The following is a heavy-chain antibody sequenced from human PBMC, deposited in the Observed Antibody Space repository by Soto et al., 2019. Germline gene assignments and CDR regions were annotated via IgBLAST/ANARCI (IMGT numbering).Heavy chain of an antibody. CDR2: IYPGDSDT. D-gene: IGHD6-6*01. CDR3: ASHTSDTSSSGLSSLYYYYYYGMDV. CDR1: GYSFTSYW. J-gene: IGHJ6*04. Sequence: GESLKISCKGSGYSFTSYWIGWVRQMPGKGLEWMGIIYPGDSDTRYSPSFQGQVTISADKSISTAYLQWSSLKASDTAMYYCASHTSDTSSSGLSSLYYYYYYGMDVWGKGTPVTVSS. V-gene: IGHV5-51*01.